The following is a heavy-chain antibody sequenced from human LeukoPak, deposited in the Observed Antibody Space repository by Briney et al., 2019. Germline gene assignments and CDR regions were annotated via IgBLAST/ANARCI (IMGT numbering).Heavy chain of an antibody. CDR1: GYTFTGYY. CDR3: ARSGIAAAVSDY. V-gene: IGHV1-2*06. Sequence: ASVKVSCKASGYTFTGYYMHWVRQAPGQGLEWMGRINPNSGGTNYAQRFQGRVTMTRDTSISTAYMELSRLRSDDTAVYYCARSGIAAAVSDYWGQGTLVTVSS. D-gene: IGHD6-13*01. CDR2: INPNSGGT. J-gene: IGHJ4*02.